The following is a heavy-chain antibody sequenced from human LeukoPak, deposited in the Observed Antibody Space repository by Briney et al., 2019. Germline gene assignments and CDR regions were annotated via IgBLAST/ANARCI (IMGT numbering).Heavy chain of an antibody. CDR2: IYYSGST. V-gene: IGHV4-31*03. Sequence: PSETLSLTCTVSGGSISSGGYYWSWIRQHPGKGLEWIGYIYYSGSTYYNPSLKSRVTISVDTSKNQFSLKLSSVTAADTAVYYCARGAAVAEFDPWGQGTLVTVSS. CDR1: GGSISSGGYY. D-gene: IGHD2-15*01. J-gene: IGHJ5*02. CDR3: ARGAAVAEFDP.